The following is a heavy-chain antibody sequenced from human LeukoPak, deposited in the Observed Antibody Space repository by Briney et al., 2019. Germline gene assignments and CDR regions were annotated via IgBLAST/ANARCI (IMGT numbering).Heavy chain of an antibody. V-gene: IGHV4-59*12. CDR2: VSYTGNT. D-gene: IGHD3-16*02. Sequence: PSETLSLTCTVSGGSISSYYWSWIRQLPGKRLEWIGYVSYTGNTNYNPSLKSRVTMSVDTSNNQFSLKLKSVTAADTAVYYCARDLSFIDAFDIWGQGTMVTVSS. J-gene: IGHJ3*02. CDR1: GGSISSYY. CDR3: ARDLSFIDAFDI.